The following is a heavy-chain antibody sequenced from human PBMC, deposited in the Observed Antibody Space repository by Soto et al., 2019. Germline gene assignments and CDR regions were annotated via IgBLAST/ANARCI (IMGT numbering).Heavy chain of an antibody. CDR1: GGAISGGGYY. J-gene: IGHJ4*02. CDR3: ARVGYGDYRLDY. CDR2: IYYSGST. Sequence: QVQLQESGPGLVKPSQTLSLTCTVSGGAISGGGYYWSWIRQHPGKGLEWIGYIYYSGSTYYNPSLKSRVTISVDTSKNQFSLKLSSVTAADTAVYYCARVGYGDYRLDYWGQGTLVTVSS. V-gene: IGHV4-31*03. D-gene: IGHD4-17*01.